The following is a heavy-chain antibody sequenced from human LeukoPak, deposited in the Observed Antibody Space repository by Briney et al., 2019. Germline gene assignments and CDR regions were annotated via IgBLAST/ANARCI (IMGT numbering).Heavy chain of an antibody. V-gene: IGHV3-21*01. CDR1: GFTFSSYS. CDR2: ISSSSSYI. Sequence: GGSLRLSCAASGFTFSSYSMNWVRQAPGKGLEWVSSISSSSSYIYYADSVKGRFTISRDNAKNSLYLQMNSLRAEDTAVYYCARGIEQLVSYYYYYYMDVWGKGTTVTISS. J-gene: IGHJ6*03. D-gene: IGHD6-13*01. CDR3: ARGIEQLVSYYYYYYMDV.